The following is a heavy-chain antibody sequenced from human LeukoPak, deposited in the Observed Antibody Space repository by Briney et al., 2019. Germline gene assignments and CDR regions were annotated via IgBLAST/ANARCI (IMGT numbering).Heavy chain of an antibody. D-gene: IGHD4-23*01. J-gene: IGHJ1*01. Sequence: SETLSLTCAVYGGSFSGYYWSWIRQPPGKGLEWIGEINHSGSNNYNPSLKSRITISVDTSKNQLSLKLSSVTAADTAVYYCARGGYGGLRGYFQHWGQGTLVTVSS. CDR2: INHSGSN. V-gene: IGHV4-34*01. CDR1: GGSFSGYY. CDR3: ARGGYGGLRGYFQH.